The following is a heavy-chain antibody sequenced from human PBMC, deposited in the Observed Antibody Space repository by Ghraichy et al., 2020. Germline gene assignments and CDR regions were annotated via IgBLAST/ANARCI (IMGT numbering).Heavy chain of an antibody. V-gene: IGHV1-2*06. D-gene: IGHD3-10*01. Sequence: ASVKVSCKASGYTFTGYYMHWVRQAPGQGLEWMGRINPNSGGTNYAQKFQGRVTMTRDTSISTAYMELSRLRSDDTAVYYCARDLISRELLYPGYYYYYMDVWGKGTTVTVSS. CDR2: INPNSGGT. J-gene: IGHJ6*03. CDR1: GYTFTGYY. CDR3: ARDLISRELLYPGYYYYYMDV.